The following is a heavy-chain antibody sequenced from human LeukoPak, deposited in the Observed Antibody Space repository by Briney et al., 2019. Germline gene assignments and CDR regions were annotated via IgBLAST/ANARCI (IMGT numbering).Heavy chain of an antibody. D-gene: IGHD3-22*01. CDR3: ARAVVVRNWFDP. J-gene: IGHJ5*02. CDR1: GGTFSSYA. Sequence: SVKVSCKASGGTFSSYAISWVRQAPGQGLEWMGRIIPILGIANYAQKFQGRVTITADKSTGTAYMELSSLRSEDTAVYYCARAVVVRNWFDPWGQGTLVTVSS. V-gene: IGHV1-69*04. CDR2: IIPILGIA.